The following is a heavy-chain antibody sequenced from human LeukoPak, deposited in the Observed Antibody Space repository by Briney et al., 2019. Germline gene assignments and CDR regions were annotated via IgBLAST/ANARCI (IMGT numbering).Heavy chain of an antibody. CDR1: GYTFTGYF. CDR3: VRGTAYDFDH. J-gene: IGHJ4*02. CDR2: INPKSGDT. Sequence: ASVNVSFKSSGYTFTGYFLHWVRQAPGQGLEWMGRINPKSGDTNYAQRFQGRVTMTRDTSISTAYMELSRLTSDGTAVYYCVRGTAYDFDHWGQGTLVTASS. D-gene: IGHD2-21*01. V-gene: IGHV1-2*06.